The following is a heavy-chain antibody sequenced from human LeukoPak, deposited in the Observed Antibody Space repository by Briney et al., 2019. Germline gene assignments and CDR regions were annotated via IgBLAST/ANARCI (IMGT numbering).Heavy chain of an antibody. J-gene: IGHJ4*02. CDR3: AKGLHSGSYDGFDS. CDR2: ISGSGGST. D-gene: IGHD1-26*01. Sequence: GGSLRLSCAASGFTFRSYAMSWVRQAPGKGLEWVSVISGSGGSTYYADSVKGRFRISRDNSKNTLYLPMNRLRAEDTAVYYCAKGLHSGSYDGFDSWGQGALVTVSS. CDR1: GFTFRSYA. V-gene: IGHV3-23*01.